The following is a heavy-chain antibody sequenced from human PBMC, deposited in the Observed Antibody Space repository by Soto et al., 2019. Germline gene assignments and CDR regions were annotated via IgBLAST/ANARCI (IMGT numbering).Heavy chain of an antibody. J-gene: IGHJ4*02. D-gene: IGHD3-22*01. CDR1: GGSIRSGGYY. CDR2: IYYSGST. V-gene: IGHV4-31*03. Sequence: TVSGGSIRSGGYYWSWIRQHPGKGLEWIGYIYYSGSTYYNPSLKSRVTISVDTSKNQFSLKLSSVTAADTAVYYCARESFYYDSSGYYSRFDYWGQGTLVTVSS. CDR3: ARESFYYDSSGYYSRFDY.